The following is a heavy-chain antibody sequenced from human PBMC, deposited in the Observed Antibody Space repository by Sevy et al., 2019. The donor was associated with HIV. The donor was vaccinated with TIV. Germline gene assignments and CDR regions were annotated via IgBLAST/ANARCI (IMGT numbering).Heavy chain of an antibody. D-gene: IGHD2-2*01. CDR2: IYYSGST. CDR3: ARDRCSSTSCRRGWFDP. Sequence: SETLSLTCTVSGGSISSYYWSWIRQPPGKGLEWIGYIYYSGSTNSNPSLKSRVTISVDTSKNQFSLKLSSVTAADTAVYYCARDRCSSTSCRRGWFDPWGQGTLVTVSS. J-gene: IGHJ5*02. V-gene: IGHV4-59*01. CDR1: GGSISSYY.